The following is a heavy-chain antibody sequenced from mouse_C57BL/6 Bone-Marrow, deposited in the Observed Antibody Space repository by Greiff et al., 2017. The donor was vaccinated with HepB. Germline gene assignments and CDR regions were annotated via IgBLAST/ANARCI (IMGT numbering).Heavy chain of an antibody. CDR1: GFNIKNTY. CDR2: IDPANGNT. CDR3: ASGSSTMYYFDY. Sequence: EVQLQQSVAELVRPGASVKLSCTASGFNIKNTYMHWVKQRPEQGLEWIGRIDPANGNTKYAPKFQGKATLTADTSSNTAYLQLSSLTSEDTASYYCASGSSTMYYFDYWGQGTTLTVSS. D-gene: IGHD1-3*01. V-gene: IGHV14-3*01. J-gene: IGHJ2*01.